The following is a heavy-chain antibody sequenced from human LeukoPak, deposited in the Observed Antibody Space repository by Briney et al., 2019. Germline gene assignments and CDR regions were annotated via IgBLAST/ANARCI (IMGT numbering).Heavy chain of an antibody. Sequence: ASVKVSCKTSGYTFTGHYMQWLRQAPGQGLEWMGWINPNTGATNYAQKFQGRVTLTRDTSITTAYMELSSLRSDDTAVYYCARRSYYGSGTYKFFDYWGQGSLVTVSS. CDR3: ARRSYYGSGTYKFFDY. V-gene: IGHV1-2*02. J-gene: IGHJ4*02. CDR2: INPNTGAT. CDR1: GYTFTGHY. D-gene: IGHD3-10*01.